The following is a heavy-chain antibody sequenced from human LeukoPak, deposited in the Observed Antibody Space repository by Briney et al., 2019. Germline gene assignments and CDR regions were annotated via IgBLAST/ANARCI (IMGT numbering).Heavy chain of an antibody. CDR2: IYYSGST. Sequence: SQTLSLTCTVSGGSISSGDYYWSWIRQPPGKGLEWIVYIYYSGSTYYNPSLKSRVTISVDTSKNQFSLKLSSVTAANTAVYYCARGRRNVLLWFGELIWGQGTLVTVSS. CDR3: ARGRRNVLLWFGELI. D-gene: IGHD3-10*01. J-gene: IGHJ4*02. V-gene: IGHV4-30-4*08. CDR1: GGSISSGDYY.